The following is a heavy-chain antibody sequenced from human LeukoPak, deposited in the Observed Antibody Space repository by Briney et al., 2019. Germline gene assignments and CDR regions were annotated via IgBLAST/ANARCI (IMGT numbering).Heavy chain of an antibody. Sequence: SETLSLTCSVSGGSINSYFWSWIRQPPGKGLEWIGYIYYSGSTNYIPSLESRVTISVDTSKNQFSLKLSSVTASDTAVYYCARLPYSSGWYVYWGQGILVTVSS. D-gene: IGHD6-19*01. CDR1: GGSINSYF. J-gene: IGHJ4*02. CDR3: ARLPYSSGWYVY. V-gene: IGHV4-59*01. CDR2: IYYSGST.